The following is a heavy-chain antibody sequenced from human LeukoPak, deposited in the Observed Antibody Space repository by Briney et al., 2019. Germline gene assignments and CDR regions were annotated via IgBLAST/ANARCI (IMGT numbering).Heavy chain of an antibody. J-gene: IGHJ5*02. D-gene: IGHD6-13*01. CDR1: GYTFTGCY. CDR2: INPNSGGT. Sequence: ASVKVSCKASGYTFTGCYMHWVRQAPGQGLEWVGWINPNSGGTNYAQKFQGRVTMTRDTSISTAYMELSRLRSDDTAVYYCARVPYSSSWYSRNNWFDPWGQGTLVTVSS. V-gene: IGHV1-2*02. CDR3: ARVPYSSSWYSRNNWFDP.